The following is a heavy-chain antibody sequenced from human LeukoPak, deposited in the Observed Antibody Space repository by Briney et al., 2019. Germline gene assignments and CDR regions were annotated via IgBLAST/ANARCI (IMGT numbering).Heavy chain of an antibody. CDR3: ARDDDDSSGYYSNYYYGMDV. CDR2: INWNGGST. V-gene: IGHV3-20*04. D-gene: IGHD3-22*01. Sequence: GGSLRLSCAASGFTFDDYGMSRVRQAPGKGLEWVSGINWNGGSTGYADSVKGRFTISRDNAKNSLYLQMNSLRAEDTALYYCARDDDDSSGYYSNYYYGMDVWGQGTTVTVSS. CDR1: GFTFDDYG. J-gene: IGHJ6*02.